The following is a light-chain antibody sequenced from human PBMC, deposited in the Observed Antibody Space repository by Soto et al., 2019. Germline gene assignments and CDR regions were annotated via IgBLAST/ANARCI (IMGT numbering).Light chain of an antibody. CDR3: QQYSDSIT. V-gene: IGKV3-20*01. Sequence: EIVLTQSPDTLSLSPGDSATLSCRASQSVSSNYLAWYKQKPGRAPRLLIYGASNRATGIPDRFSGSVSGTDFTLTISRLEPEDFAVFYCQQYSDSITFGQGTRLEIE. J-gene: IGKJ5*01. CDR1: QSVSSNY. CDR2: GAS.